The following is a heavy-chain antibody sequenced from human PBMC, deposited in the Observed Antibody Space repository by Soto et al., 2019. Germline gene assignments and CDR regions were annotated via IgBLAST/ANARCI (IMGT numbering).Heavy chain of an antibody. CDR2: ISYDGSNK. CDR3: ARRDTGGYYYGMDV. J-gene: IGHJ6*02. V-gene: IGHV3-30*03. Sequence: QVQLVESGGGVVQPGRSLRLSCAASGFTFSSYGMHWVRQAPGKRLEWVAVISYDGSNKYYADSVKGRFTISRDNSKNALYLQMNSLRAEDTAVYYCARRDTGGYYYGMDVWGHGTTVTVSS. CDR1: GFTFSSYG. D-gene: IGHD3-16*01.